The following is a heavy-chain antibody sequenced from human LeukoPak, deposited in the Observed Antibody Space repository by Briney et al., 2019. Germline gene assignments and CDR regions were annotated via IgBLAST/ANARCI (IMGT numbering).Heavy chain of an antibody. CDR3: ARVFISPYQLLTSYYMDV. J-gene: IGHJ6*03. Sequence: GASVKVSCKASGYTFTSYEINWVRQATGQGLEWMGWMNPNSGNTGYAQKFQGRVTMTRNTSISTAYMELSSLRSEDTAVYYCARVFISPYQLLTSYYMDVWGEGTTVTVSS. CDR2: MNPNSGNT. V-gene: IGHV1-8*01. CDR1: GYTFTSYE. D-gene: IGHD2-2*01.